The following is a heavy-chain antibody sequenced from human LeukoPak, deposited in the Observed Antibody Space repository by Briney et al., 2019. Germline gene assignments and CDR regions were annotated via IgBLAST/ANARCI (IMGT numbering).Heavy chain of an antibody. D-gene: IGHD1-1*01. V-gene: IGHV4-4*09. CDR2: ISSSGST. Sequence: PSETLSLTCSVSGDSMSNYYWNWVRQAPGKGLEWIGYISSSGSTNYNPSLMSRVTISVDTSKNQFSLQLSSVTAADTAVYYCARGLRYLYYYLDVRGKGTTVTVSS. CDR1: GDSMSNYY. CDR3: ARGLRYLYYYLDV. J-gene: IGHJ6*03.